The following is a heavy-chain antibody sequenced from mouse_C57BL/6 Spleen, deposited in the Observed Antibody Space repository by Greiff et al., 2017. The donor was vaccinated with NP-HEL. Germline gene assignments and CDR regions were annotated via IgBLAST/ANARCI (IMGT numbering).Heavy chain of an antibody. D-gene: IGHD2-3*01. CDR2: ISDGGSYT. CDR3: ARSHYDGYYAWFAY. J-gene: IGHJ3*01. V-gene: IGHV5-4*01. Sequence: EVQRVESGGGLVKPGGSLKLSCAASGFTFSSYAMSWVRQTPEKRLEWVATISDGGSYTYYPDNVKGRFTISRDNAKNNLYLQMSHLKSEDTAMYYCARSHYDGYYAWFAYWGQGTLVTVSA. CDR1: GFTFSSYA.